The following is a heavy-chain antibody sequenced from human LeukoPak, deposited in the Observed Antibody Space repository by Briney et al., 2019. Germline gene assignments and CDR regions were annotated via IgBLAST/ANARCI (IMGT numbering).Heavy chain of an antibody. Sequence: SETLSLTCTVSGGSISSSSSYWGWIRQPPGKGLEWIGSIYYSGSTYYNPSLKSRVTISVDTSKNQFSLKLSSVTAADTAVYYCARQGIYYDILTGYPNWFDPWGQGTLVAVSS. CDR2: IYYSGST. D-gene: IGHD3-9*01. CDR1: GGSISSSSSY. J-gene: IGHJ5*02. CDR3: ARQGIYYDILTGYPNWFDP. V-gene: IGHV4-39*01.